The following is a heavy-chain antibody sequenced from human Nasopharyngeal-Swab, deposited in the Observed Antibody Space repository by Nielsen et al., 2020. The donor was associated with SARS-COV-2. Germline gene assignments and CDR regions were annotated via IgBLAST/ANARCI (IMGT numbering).Heavy chain of an antibody. CDR1: GFTFSSYS. V-gene: IGHV3-48*02. CDR3: ARGSGSYIDY. CDR2: ISSSSTI. Sequence: RGSLRLSCAASGFTFSSYSMNWVRQAPGKGLEWVSYISSSSTIYYADSVKGRFTISRDNAKNSLYLQMNSLRDEDTAVYYCARGSGSYIDYWGQGTLVTVSS. D-gene: IGHD1-26*01. J-gene: IGHJ4*02.